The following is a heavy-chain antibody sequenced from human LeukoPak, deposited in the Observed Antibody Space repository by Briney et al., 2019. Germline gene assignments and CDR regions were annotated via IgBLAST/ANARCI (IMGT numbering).Heavy chain of an antibody. CDR3: ASTMLLWFGELGYFDY. CDR2: IYSGGST. D-gene: IGHD3-10*01. Sequence: GGSLRLSCAASGFTVSSNYMSWVRQALGKGLEWVSVIYSGGSTYYADSVKGRFTISRDNSKNTLYLQMNSLRAEDTAVYYCASTMLLWFGELGYFDYWGQGTLDTVSS. CDR1: GFTVSSNY. V-gene: IGHV3-53*01. J-gene: IGHJ4*02.